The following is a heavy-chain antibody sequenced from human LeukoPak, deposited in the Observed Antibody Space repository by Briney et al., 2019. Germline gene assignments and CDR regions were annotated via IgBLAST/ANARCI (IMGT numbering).Heavy chain of an antibody. D-gene: IGHD3-16*02. CDR2: ISSSGSTK. Sequence: GGSLRLSCAASGFTFSDYYMFWIRQAPGKGLEWVSYISSSGSTKYYADSVKGRFTISRDNAKNSLYLQMNSLRAEDTAVYYCARFPYVWGSYRYTGRSAFDIWGQGTMVTVSS. CDR3: ARFPYVWGSYRYTGRSAFDI. J-gene: IGHJ3*02. V-gene: IGHV3-11*04. CDR1: GFTFSDYY.